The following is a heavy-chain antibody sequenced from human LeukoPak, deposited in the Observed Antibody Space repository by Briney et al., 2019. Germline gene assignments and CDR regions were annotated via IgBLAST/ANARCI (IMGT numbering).Heavy chain of an antibody. Sequence: GRSLRLSCAASGFTFDDYAMHWVRQAPGKGLGWVSGISWNSGSIGYADSVKGRFTISRDNAKNSLYLQMNSLRAEDMALYYCAKSVDTAIDYYFDYWGQGTLVTVSS. CDR1: GFTFDDYA. V-gene: IGHV3-9*03. D-gene: IGHD5-18*01. J-gene: IGHJ4*02. CDR3: AKSVDTAIDYYFDY. CDR2: ISWNSGSI.